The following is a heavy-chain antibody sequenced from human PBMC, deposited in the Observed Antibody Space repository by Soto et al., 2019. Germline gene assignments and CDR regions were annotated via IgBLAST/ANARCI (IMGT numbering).Heavy chain of an antibody. CDR3: ARAVLVAPGVMRHWNSVSAV. Sequence: PGKGLEWIAHIHHSGSTNYNPSLRSRVTISVDTSNNHVSLKLNSVTAADTAGYYCARAVLVAPGVMRHWNSVSAVWGNRTTVPVSS. J-gene: IGHJ6*03. CDR2: IHHSGST. V-gene: IGHV4-31*02. D-gene: IGHD1-7*01.